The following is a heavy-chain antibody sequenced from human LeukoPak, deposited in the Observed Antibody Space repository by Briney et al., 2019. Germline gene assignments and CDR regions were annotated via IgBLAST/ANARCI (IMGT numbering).Heavy chain of an antibody. CDR3: ARGQTYGDYGEMCWFDP. J-gene: IGHJ5*02. Sequence: SETLSLTCAVYGGSFSGYYWSWIRQPPGKGLEWIGEINHSGSTNYNPSLKSRVTISVDTSKNQFSLKLSSVTAADTAVYYCARGQTYGDYGEMCWFDPWGQGNPVTVSS. CDR2: INHSGST. V-gene: IGHV4-34*01. D-gene: IGHD4-17*01. CDR1: GGSFSGYY.